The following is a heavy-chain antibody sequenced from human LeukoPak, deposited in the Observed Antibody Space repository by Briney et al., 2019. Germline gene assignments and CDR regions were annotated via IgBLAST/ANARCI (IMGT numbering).Heavy chain of an antibody. V-gene: IGHV3-21*01. CDR1: GFTFSSYS. J-gene: IGHJ4*02. Sequence: PGGSLRLSCAASGFTFSSYSMNWVRQALGKGLEWVSSISSSSSYIYYADSVKGRFTISRDNAKNSLYLQMNSLRAEDTAVYYCARDKWRKPFDYWGQGTLVTVSS. CDR3: ARDKWRKPFDY. CDR2: ISSSSSYI. D-gene: IGHD2-8*01.